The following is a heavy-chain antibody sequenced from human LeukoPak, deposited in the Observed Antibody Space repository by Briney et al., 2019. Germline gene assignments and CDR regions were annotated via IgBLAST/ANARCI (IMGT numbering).Heavy chain of an antibody. V-gene: IGHV3-73*01. CDR1: GFTFSGSA. CDR2: IRSKANSYAT. CDR3: TRPVTVTTQGDYMDV. Sequence: GGSLRLSCATSGFTFSGSAMHWVRQASGKGLEWVGRIRSKANSYATAYAASVKGRFTISRDDSKNTAYLQMNSLKTEDTAVYYCTRPVTVTTQGDYMDVWGKGTTVTVSS. J-gene: IGHJ6*03. D-gene: IGHD4-17*01.